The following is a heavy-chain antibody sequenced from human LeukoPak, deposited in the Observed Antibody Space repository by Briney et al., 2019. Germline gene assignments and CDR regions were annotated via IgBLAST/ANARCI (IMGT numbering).Heavy chain of an antibody. V-gene: IGHV3-11*01. D-gene: IGHD3-10*01. CDR2: ISSSGSTI. Sequence: GGSLRLSCAASGFTFSDYYMSWIRQAPGKGLEWVSYISSSGSTIYYADSVKGRFTISRDNAKNSLYLQMNSLRAEDTAVYYCARKFGELFYYYYYYMDVWGKGTTVTISS. J-gene: IGHJ6*03. CDR1: GFTFSDYY. CDR3: ARKFGELFYYYYYYMDV.